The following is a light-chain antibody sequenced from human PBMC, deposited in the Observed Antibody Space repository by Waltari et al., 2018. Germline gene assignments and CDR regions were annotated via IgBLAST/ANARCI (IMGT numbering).Light chain of an antibody. CDR3: QYMLT. Sequence: ELQMTQLPATRSVSPGKRATLSCRASPSVSGNLSWYQQEPSQAPRLLIYGASTRATGIPARFSGSGSGTEFTLTISSLQSEDFAGYYCQYMLTFGQGTKVEIK. V-gene: IGKV3-15*01. CDR2: GAS. J-gene: IGKJ1*01. CDR1: PSVSGN.